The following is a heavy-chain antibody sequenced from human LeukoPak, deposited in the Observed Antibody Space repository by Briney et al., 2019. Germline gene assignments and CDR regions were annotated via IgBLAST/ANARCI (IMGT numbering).Heavy chain of an antibody. CDR1: GFTFSSSW. Sequence: GGSLRLSCAASGFTFSSSWMHWVRQAPGKGLEWVSAISGSGGSTYYADSVKGRFTISRDNSKNTLYLQMNSLRAEDTAVYYCAKFLPTHIVVANYYFDYWGQGTLVTVSS. J-gene: IGHJ4*02. CDR2: ISGSGGST. D-gene: IGHD2-21*01. V-gene: IGHV3-23*01. CDR3: AKFLPTHIVVANYYFDY.